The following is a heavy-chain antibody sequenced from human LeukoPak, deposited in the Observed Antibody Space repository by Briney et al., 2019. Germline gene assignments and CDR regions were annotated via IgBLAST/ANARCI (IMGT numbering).Heavy chain of an antibody. V-gene: IGHV3-21*01. CDR1: GFTFSIYS. CDR2: ISSSSSYI. CDR3: ARGTLSRFDY. J-gene: IGHJ4*02. Sequence: GGSLRLSCAASGFTFSIYSMNWVRQAPGKGLEWVSSISSSSSYIYYADSMKGRFTISRDNAKNSLYLQMNSLRAEDKAVYYCARGTLSRFDYWGQGTLVTVSS.